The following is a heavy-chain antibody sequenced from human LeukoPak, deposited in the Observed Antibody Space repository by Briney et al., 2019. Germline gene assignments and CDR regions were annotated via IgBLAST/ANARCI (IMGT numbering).Heavy chain of an antibody. CDR1: GYTFVSDD. CDR2: INPNNGNL. J-gene: IGHJ4*02. Sequence: ASVKVSCKASGYTFVSDDINWVRQATGQGLEWMGWINPNNGNLGYAQKFQGRVTITRNTPISTAYMELRSLRSDDTAVYYCARVRDYGGIGEDYWGQGTLVTVSS. V-gene: IGHV1-8*03. D-gene: IGHD3-16*01. CDR3: ARVRDYGGIGEDY.